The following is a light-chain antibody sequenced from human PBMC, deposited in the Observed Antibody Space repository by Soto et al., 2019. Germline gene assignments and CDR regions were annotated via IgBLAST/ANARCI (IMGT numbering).Light chain of an antibody. Sequence: EIVLTQSPATLSLSPGDRATLSCRASQSVSSSLAWYQQKPGHAHRLLIYDASNRATGIPARFSGSGSGTDFTITISSLEPEDFAVYYCQQRSNWPRLTFGGGTKVEIK. V-gene: IGKV3-11*01. J-gene: IGKJ4*01. CDR2: DAS. CDR3: QQRSNWPRLT. CDR1: QSVSSS.